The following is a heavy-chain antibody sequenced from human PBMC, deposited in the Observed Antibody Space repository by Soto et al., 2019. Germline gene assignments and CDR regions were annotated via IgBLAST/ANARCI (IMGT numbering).Heavy chain of an antibody. V-gene: IGHV1-18*01. CDR2: ISAYNGNT. CDR3: ARDWYQLLYRGDAMDV. D-gene: IGHD2-2*02. CDR1: GYTFTSYG. Sequence: ASVKVSCKASGYTFTSYGISWVRQAPGQGLEWMGWISAYNGNTSYAQKLQGRVTMTTDTSTSTAYMELRSLRSDDTAVYYCARDWYQLLYRGDAMDVWGQGTTVTVSS. J-gene: IGHJ6*02.